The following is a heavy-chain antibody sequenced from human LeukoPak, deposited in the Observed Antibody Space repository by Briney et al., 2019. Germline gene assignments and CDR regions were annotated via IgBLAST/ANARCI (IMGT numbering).Heavy chain of an antibody. CDR1: GFIFSGSP. CDR2: IRSKANNYAT. CDR3: TKQLNDAFDI. D-gene: IGHD1-1*01. V-gene: IGHV3-73*01. J-gene: IGHJ3*02. Sequence: PGGSLKLSCAASGFIFSGSPMHWVRQASGKGLEWVGRIRSKANNYATAYAASVKGRFTISRDDSMHTAFLRMNSLKTEDTAVYYCTKQLNDAFDIWGQGTMVTVSS.